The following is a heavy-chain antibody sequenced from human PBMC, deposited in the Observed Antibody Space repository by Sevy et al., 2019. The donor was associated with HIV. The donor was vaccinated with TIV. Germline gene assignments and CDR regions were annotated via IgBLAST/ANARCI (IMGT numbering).Heavy chain of an antibody. CDR3: ARVNCTNGGCFQGYYYYGLDV. CDR1: GFSFSGYS. J-gene: IGHJ6*02. Sequence: GGSLRLSCAASGFSFSGYSFNWVRQAPGKGLEWVSSIDTSSAYIYYADSVKGRFTISRDNAKNSLYLQMSSLRAEDTAVYFCARVNCTNGGCFQGYYYYGLDVWGQGTTVTVSS. V-gene: IGHV3-21*01. D-gene: IGHD2-8*01. CDR2: IDTSSAYI.